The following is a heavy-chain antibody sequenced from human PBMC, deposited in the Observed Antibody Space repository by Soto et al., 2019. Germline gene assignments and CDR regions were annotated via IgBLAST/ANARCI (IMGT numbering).Heavy chain of an antibody. CDR1: GGTFSSYA. CDR2: IIPIFGTA. J-gene: IGHJ4*02. D-gene: IGHD3-10*01. Sequence: QVQLVQSGAEVKKPGSSVKVSCKASGGTFSSYAISWVRQAPGQGLEWMGGIIPIFGTANYAQKFQGRVTITADESTSTAYMELSSLRSEDTALYYCARPAWVNGEPTNYFDYWGQGTLVTVSS. CDR3: ARPAWVNGEPTNYFDY. V-gene: IGHV1-69*01.